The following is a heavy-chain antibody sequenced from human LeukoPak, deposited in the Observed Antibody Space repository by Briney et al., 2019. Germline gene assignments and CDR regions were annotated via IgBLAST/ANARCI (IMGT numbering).Heavy chain of an antibody. J-gene: IGHJ3*02. V-gene: IGHV4-59*11. CDR1: GGSISSHY. Sequence: SETLSLTCTVSGGSISSHYWSWIRQPPGKGLGWIGYIYYSASTNYNPSLKSRVTISVDTSKNQFSLKLSSVTAADTAVYYCARVALRAHDAFDIWGQGTMVTVSS. CDR3: ARVALRAHDAFDI. D-gene: IGHD4-17*01. CDR2: IYYSAST.